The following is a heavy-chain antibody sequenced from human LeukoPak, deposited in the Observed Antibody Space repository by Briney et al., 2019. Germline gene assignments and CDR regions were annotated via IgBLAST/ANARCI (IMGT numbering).Heavy chain of an antibody. D-gene: IGHD1-26*01. CDR1: GYTFTSYG. J-gene: IGHJ5*02. V-gene: IGHV1-18*01. Sequence: ASVKVSCKASGYTFTSYGISWVRQAPGQGLEWMGWISAYNGNTNYAQKFQGRVTVTTDTSTNTAYMELRSLRSDDTDVYYCARWRWELLWFDPWGQGTLVTVSS. CDR3: ARWRWELLWFDP. CDR2: ISAYNGNT.